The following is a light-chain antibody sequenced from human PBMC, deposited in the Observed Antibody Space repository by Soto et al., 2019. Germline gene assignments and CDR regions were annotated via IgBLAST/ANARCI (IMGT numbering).Light chain of an antibody. CDR3: QTWGTGVV. V-gene: IGLV4-69*01. J-gene: IGLJ2*01. Sequence: QSVLTQSPSASASLGASVKLTCTLSSGHSSYAIAWHQQQPEKGPRYLMNLNSDGSHSKGDGIPDRFSGSSSGAERYLTISSLQSEDEADYYCQTWGTGVVFGGGTQLTVL. CDR2: LNSDGSH. CDR1: SGHSSYA.